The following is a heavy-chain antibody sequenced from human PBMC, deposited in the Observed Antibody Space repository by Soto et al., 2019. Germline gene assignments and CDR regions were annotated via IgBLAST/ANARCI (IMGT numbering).Heavy chain of an antibody. J-gene: IGHJ6*02. D-gene: IGHD4-4*01. Sequence: PVGSLRLSGAVSGFTFSSYEMNWVRQAPGKGLEWVSYIGTSGKTIYYADSVRGRFTISRDNAKNSLYLQMNSLRAEDTAVYFCARDPAIYSGKFDYGLDVWGRGTTVTVSS. CDR1: GFTFSSYE. CDR2: IGTSGKTI. CDR3: ARDPAIYSGKFDYGLDV. V-gene: IGHV3-48*03.